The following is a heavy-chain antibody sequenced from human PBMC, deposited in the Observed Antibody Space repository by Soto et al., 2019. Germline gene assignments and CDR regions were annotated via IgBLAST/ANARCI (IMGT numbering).Heavy chain of an antibody. D-gene: IGHD3-3*01. CDR2: INHSGST. J-gene: IGHJ6*02. Sequence: PXETLSLTCAVYGGSFSGYYWSWIRQPPGRGLDWIGEINHSGSTNYNPSLKSRVTISVDTSKNQFSLKLSSVTAADTAVYYCARDSKYYDFWSGYPKKYYYYYGMDVWGHGNTVTVSS. CDR3: ARDSKYYDFWSGYPKKYYYYYGMDV. CDR1: GGSFSGYY. V-gene: IGHV4-34*01.